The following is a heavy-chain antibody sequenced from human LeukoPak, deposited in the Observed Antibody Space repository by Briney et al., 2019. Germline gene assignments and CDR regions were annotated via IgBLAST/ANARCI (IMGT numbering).Heavy chain of an antibody. J-gene: IGHJ3*02. CDR1: GFTFSSYW. D-gene: IGHD3-22*01. V-gene: IGHV3-7*01. Sequence: GGSLRLSCAASGFTFSSYWMSWVRQAPGKGLEWVANIKEGGSEAYYVDSVKGRFTISRDNAKNSLYLQMNSLRAEDTAVYYCARVGSTMMVVAVYAFDIWGQGTMVTVSS. CDR3: ARVGSTMMVVAVYAFDI. CDR2: IKEGGSEA.